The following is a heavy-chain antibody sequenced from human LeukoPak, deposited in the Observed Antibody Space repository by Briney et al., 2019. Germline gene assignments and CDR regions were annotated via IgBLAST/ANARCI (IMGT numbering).Heavy chain of an antibody. CDR3: ARDPSNTSGRNRYFDY. D-gene: IGHD6-19*01. CDR1: GYSFTRYA. V-gene: IGHV1-18*01. CDR2: ISTYNGDT. J-gene: IGHJ4*02. Sequence: DSVKVSCKASGYSFTRYAIMWVRQAPGQGLEWMGWISTYNGDTNYAQQLQGRVTMTTDTSTSTAYMELRSLTSDDTAVYYCARDPSNTSGRNRYFDYWGQGTLVTVSS.